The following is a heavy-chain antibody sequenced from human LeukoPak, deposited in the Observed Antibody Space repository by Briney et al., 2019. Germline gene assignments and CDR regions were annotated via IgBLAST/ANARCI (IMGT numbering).Heavy chain of an antibody. CDR3: VRDARYCPDS. CDR1: GFTVNSNY. J-gene: IGHJ5*02. D-gene: IGHD2-8*02. CDR2: LYSAGNT. Sequence: GGSLRLSCAASGFTVNSNYMSWVRQAPGKGLQWVSILYSAGNTFYADSVKGRFTISRDNAKNTLYLQMNSLRVEDTAVYYCVRDARYCPDSWGQGTLVTVSS. V-gene: IGHV3-53*01.